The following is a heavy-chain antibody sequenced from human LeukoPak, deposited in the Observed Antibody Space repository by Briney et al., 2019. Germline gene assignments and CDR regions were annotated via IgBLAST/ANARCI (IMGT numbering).Heavy chain of an antibody. D-gene: IGHD2-2*02. CDR2: IIPVFGTA. V-gene: IGHV1-69*05. J-gene: IGHJ6*03. CDR3: ARSPLSKVRAAIYYYYYYMDV. Sequence: EASVKVSCKASGGTFSSYAISWVRQAPGQGLEWMGGIIPVFGTANYAQKFQGRVTITTDESTSTAYMELSSLRSEDTAVYYCARSPLSKVRAAIYYYYYYMDVWGKGTTVTVSS. CDR1: GGTFSSYA.